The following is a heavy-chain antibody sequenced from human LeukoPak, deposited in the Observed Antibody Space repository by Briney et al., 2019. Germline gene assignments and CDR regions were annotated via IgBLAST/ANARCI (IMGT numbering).Heavy chain of an antibody. CDR1: GGSISSHY. CDR2: IYYRGST. D-gene: IGHD1-26*01. J-gene: IGHJ4*02. V-gene: IGHV4-59*11. Sequence: SETLSLTCTVSGGSISSHYWSWIRQPPGKGLEWIGYIYYRGSTNYNPSLKSRVTISVDTSKNQFSLKLSSVTAADTAVYYCARIIYGRAYFDYWGQGTLVTVSS. CDR3: ARIIYGRAYFDY.